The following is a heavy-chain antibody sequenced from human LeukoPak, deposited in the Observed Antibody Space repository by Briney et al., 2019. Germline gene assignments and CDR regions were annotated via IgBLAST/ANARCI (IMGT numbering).Heavy chain of an antibody. CDR3: ASQKLDAHCTDGVARGDCYSALDY. J-gene: IGHJ4*02. CDR1: GFSFSSYS. CDR2: ISSTGSTL. D-gene: IGHD2-8*01. Sequence: GGSLRLSCVASGFSFSSYSMNWVRQAPGKGLEWVSHISSTGSTLSYADPVKGRFTISRDTAQKSLYLQMNSLRAEDTAVYYCASQKLDAHCTDGVARGDCYSALDYWGQGTLVTVSS. V-gene: IGHV3-48*01.